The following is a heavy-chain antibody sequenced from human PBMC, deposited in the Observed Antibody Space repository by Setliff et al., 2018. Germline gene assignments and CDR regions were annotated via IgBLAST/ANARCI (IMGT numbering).Heavy chain of an antibody. J-gene: IGHJ4*02. D-gene: IGHD3-10*01. CDR1: GFTFSGYS. Sequence: GGSLRLSCEASGFTFSGYSMNWVRQAPGKGLEWVSYISSSSHTFYEDSVKGRFTISRDNAKNSLHLQVSSLRAEDVGVYYCARSDHSSGIDWGQGTLVTVSS. V-gene: IGHV3-21*05. CDR3: ARSDHSSGID. CDR2: ISSSSHT.